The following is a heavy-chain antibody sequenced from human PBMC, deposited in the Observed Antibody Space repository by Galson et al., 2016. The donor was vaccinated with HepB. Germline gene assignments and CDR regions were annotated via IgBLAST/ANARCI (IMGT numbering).Heavy chain of an antibody. J-gene: IGHJ6*02. Sequence: SLRLSCAASGFTFTNYSMNWVRQAPGKGLEWVSYISSSSSIIYYADSVKGRFTISRDNAKNSLYLQMKSLRAEDTAVYCCGRSGYNGGYYGMDVWGQGTTVTVSS. V-gene: IGHV3-48*01. CDR2: ISSSSSII. CDR1: GFTFTNYS. D-gene: IGHD3-3*01. CDR3: GRSGYNGGYYGMDV.